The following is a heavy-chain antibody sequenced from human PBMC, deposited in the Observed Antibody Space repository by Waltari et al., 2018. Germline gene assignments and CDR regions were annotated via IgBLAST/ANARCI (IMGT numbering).Heavy chain of an antibody. Sequence: QLQLQESGPGLVKPSETLSLTCTVSGGSIRSSSYYWGWIRQPPGKGLEWIGSIYYSGSTYYNPSLKSRVTISVDTSKNQFSLKLSSVTAADTAVYYCARHPAFYYDYFGPNWFDPWGQGTLVTVSS. D-gene: IGHD3-3*01. V-gene: IGHV4-39*01. CDR3: ARHPAFYYDYFGPNWFDP. CDR2: IYYSGST. CDR1: GGSIRSSSYY. J-gene: IGHJ5*02.